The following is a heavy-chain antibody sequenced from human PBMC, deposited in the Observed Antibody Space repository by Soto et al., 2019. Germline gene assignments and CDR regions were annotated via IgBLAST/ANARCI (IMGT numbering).Heavy chain of an antibody. V-gene: IGHV1-69*13. CDR3: AIEPEYAPGPRYDD. Sequence: SVKVSCKASGGTFSSYAISWVRQAPGQGLEWMGGIIPIFGTANYAQKFQGRVTITADESTSTAYMELSSLRSEDTAVYYCAIEPEYAPGPRYDDCGQGTLVTVSS. CDR1: GGTFSSYA. J-gene: IGHJ4*02. CDR2: IIPIFGTA.